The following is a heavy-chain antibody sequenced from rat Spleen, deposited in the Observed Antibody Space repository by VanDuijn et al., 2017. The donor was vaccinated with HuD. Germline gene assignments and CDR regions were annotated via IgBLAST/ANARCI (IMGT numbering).Heavy chain of an antibody. CDR3: VRSLLQWGHYYVLDA. Sequence: QVQLKESGPGLVQPSQTLSLTCTVSGFSLTNFHVTWVRQPPGKGLEWVGVIWAGGSTAYNSLLKSRLSISRDTSKSQVFLEMNSLQTEDTATYYCVRSLLQWGHYYVLDAWGQGASVTVSS. D-gene: IGHD1-1*01. CDR2: IWAGGST. CDR1: GFSLTNFH. V-gene: IGHV2-43*01. J-gene: IGHJ4*01.